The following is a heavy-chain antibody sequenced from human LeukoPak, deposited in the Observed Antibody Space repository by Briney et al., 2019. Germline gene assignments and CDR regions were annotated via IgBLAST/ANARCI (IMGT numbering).Heavy chain of an antibody. V-gene: IGHV3-23*01. CDR2: ISGSGGST. CDR3: ALSVNYGSGSYYCFDY. CDR1: GFTFSSYA. J-gene: IGHJ4*02. Sequence: GGSLRLSCAASGFTFSSYAMSWVRQAPGKGLEWVSAISGSGGSTYYADSVKGRFTISRDNSKNTLYLQMNSLRAEDTAVYYCALSVNYGSGSYYCFDYWGQGTLVTVSS. D-gene: IGHD3-10*01.